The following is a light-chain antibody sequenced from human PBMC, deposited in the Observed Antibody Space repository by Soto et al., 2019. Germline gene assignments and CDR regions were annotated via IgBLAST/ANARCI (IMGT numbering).Light chain of an antibody. CDR3: HQYGSSSWT. V-gene: IGKV3-11*01. CDR1: QSVSSY. Sequence: EFVLTQSPATLSLSPGERATLSCRASQSVSSYLAWYQQKPGQAPRLLIYDASNRATGIPARFSGTGSGTDLTITINNLEPEDFEVYYCHQYGSSSWTFGQGTKVDIK. CDR2: DAS. J-gene: IGKJ1*01.